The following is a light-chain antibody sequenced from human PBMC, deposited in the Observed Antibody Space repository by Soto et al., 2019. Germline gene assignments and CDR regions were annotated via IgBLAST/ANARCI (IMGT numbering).Light chain of an antibody. CDR1: QSVSSSY. V-gene: IGKV3-15*01. Sequence: DIVLTQSPGTLSLSPGERATLSCRASQSVSSSYLAWYQQKPGQAPRLLIYAASTRATGIPARFSGSGSGTEFSLTISSLQSEDFAGYYCQQYNMRPLTFGGGTKVDIK. CDR2: AAS. J-gene: IGKJ4*01. CDR3: QQYNMRPLT.